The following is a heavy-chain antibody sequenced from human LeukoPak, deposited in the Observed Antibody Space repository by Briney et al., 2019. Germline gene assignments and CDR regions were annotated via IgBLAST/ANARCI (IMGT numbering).Heavy chain of an antibody. J-gene: IGHJ3*02. CDR1: GYTFTGYY. D-gene: IGHD3-22*01. Sequence: GASVKVSCKASGYTFTGYYMHWVRQAPGQGLEWMGWINPNSGGTNYAQKFQGRVTMTRDTSISTAYMELSRLRSDDTAVYYCARTLITMIVVVTYDAFDIWGQGTMVTVSS. CDR3: ARTLITMIVVVTYDAFDI. V-gene: IGHV1-2*02. CDR2: INPNSGGT.